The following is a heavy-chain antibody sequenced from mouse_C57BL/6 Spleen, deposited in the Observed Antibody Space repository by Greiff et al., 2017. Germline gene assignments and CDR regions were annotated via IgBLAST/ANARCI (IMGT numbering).Heavy chain of an antibody. CDR3: ARGDYYGSSYNCDY. V-gene: IGHV1-80*01. J-gene: IGHJ2*01. D-gene: IGHD1-1*01. Sequence: QVQLQQSGAELVKPGASVKISCKASGYAFSSYWMNWVKQRPGKGLEWIGQIYPGDGDTNYNGKFKGKATLTADKSSSTAYMQLSSLTSEDSAVYFCARGDYYGSSYNCDYWGQGTTLTVSS. CDR1: GYAFSSYW. CDR2: IYPGDGDT.